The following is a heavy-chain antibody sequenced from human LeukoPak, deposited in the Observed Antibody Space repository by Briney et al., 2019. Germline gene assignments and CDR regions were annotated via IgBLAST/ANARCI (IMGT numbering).Heavy chain of an antibody. J-gene: IGHJ3*01. D-gene: IGHD5-18*01. CDR2: IYYSGST. Sequence: SETLSLTCIVSHGSISRYYWSWIRQPPGKGLEWIGHIYYSGSTEYSPSLKSRVTISVDTSESQVSLKATSVTAADTAVYYCARLQNRGFDYGYDDAFDVWGQGTMVTVSS. CDR1: HGSISRYY. CDR3: ARLQNRGFDYGYDDAFDV. V-gene: IGHV4-59*08.